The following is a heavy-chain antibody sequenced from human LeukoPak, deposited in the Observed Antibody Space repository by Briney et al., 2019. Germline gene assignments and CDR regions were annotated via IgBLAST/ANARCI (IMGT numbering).Heavy chain of an antibody. CDR2: ISSSSSYI. J-gene: IGHJ4*02. V-gene: IGHV3-21*01. D-gene: IGHD5-12*01. Sequence: GGSLRLSCAASGFTFSSYSMNWVRQAPGKGLELVSSISSSSSYIYYADSVKGRFTISRDNAKNSLYLQMNSLRAEDTAVYYCAREYSGYDYTYFDYWGQGTLVTVCS. CDR3: AREYSGYDYTYFDY. CDR1: GFTFSSYS.